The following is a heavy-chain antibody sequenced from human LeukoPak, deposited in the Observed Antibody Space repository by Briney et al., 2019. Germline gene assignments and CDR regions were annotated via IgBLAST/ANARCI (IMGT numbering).Heavy chain of an antibody. CDR3: ARVYYSSSYDYWYFDL. D-gene: IGHD6-13*01. J-gene: IGHJ2*01. CDR2: IYTSGST. CDR1: GGSISSGSYY. Sequence: PSETLSLTCTVSGGSISSGSYYWSWIRQPAGKGLEWIGHIYTSGSTNYNPSLKSRVTISVDTSKNQFSLKLSSVSAADTAVYYCARVYYSSSYDYWYFDLWGRGTLVTVSS. V-gene: IGHV4-61*09.